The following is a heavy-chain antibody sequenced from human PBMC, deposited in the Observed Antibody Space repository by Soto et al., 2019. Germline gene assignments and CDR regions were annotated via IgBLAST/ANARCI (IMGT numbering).Heavy chain of an antibody. CDR2: INSDGSST. V-gene: IGHV3-74*01. Sequence: EVQLVESGGGLVQPGGSLRLSCAASGFTFSSYWMHWVRQAPGKGLVWVSRINSDGSSTSYADSVKGRFTISRDHAKNTLYLQMNSLRAEDTAMFYCASSRRTPFDYWGQGTLVTVSS. CDR1: GFTFSSYW. CDR3: ASSRRTPFDY. D-gene: IGHD1-1*01. J-gene: IGHJ4*02.